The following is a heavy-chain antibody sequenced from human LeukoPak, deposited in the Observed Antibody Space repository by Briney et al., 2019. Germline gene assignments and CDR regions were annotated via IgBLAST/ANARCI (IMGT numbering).Heavy chain of an antibody. CDR1: GFTLSNIA. D-gene: IGHD6-19*01. J-gene: IGHJ4*02. CDR2: LSGSGLNT. CDR3: VKRYTTGWYYIDF. Sequence: GGSLRLSCAASGFTLSNIAMSWVRQAPGKGLEWVSTLSGSGLNTFYADSVKGRFTISRDNSKNTLYLQMNSLRAEDTAVYHYVKRYTTGWYYIDFWGQGTLVTVSS. V-gene: IGHV3-23*01.